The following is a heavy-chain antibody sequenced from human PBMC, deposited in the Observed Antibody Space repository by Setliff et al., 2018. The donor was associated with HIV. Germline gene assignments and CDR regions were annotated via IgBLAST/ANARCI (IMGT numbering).Heavy chain of an antibody. Sequence: PGGSLRLSCAASGFTFSSYGMHWVRQAPGKGLEWVADIKQDGSKAYYMDSVKGRFTISRDNPKNSLYLQMTSLRAEDTAVYYCARDDSNGNTDAFDIWGQGTTVTVSS. CDR1: GFTFSSYG. V-gene: IGHV3-7*04. J-gene: IGHJ3*02. D-gene: IGHD5-18*01. CDR2: IKQDGSKA. CDR3: ARDDSNGNTDAFDI.